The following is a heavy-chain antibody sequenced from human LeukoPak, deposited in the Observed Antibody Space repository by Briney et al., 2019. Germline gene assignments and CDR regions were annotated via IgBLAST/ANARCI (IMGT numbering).Heavy chain of an antibody. CDR2: ISAYNGNT. Sequence: GASVKVSCKASGYTFTSYGIRWVRQAPGQGLEWMGWISAYNGNTNYAQKLQGRVTMTTDTSTSTAYMELRSLRSDDTAVYYCARDSYYYGSGSYYKARHAFDIWGQGTMVTVSS. V-gene: IGHV1-18*01. J-gene: IGHJ3*02. CDR1: GYTFTSYG. CDR3: ARDSYYYGSGSYYKARHAFDI. D-gene: IGHD3-10*01.